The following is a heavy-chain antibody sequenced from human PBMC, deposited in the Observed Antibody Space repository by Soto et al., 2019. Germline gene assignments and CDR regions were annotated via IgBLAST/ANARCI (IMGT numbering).Heavy chain of an antibody. CDR1: GYTFTSYD. Sequence: APVKVSCKASGYTFTSYDINWVRQATGQGLEWMGWMNPNSGNTGYAQKFQGRVTMTRNTSISTAYMELSSLRSEDTAVYYCARGRMYSSSWYDFRGYYYGMDVWGQGTTVTSP. CDR3: ARGRMYSSSWYDFRGYYYGMDV. D-gene: IGHD6-13*01. V-gene: IGHV1-8*01. CDR2: MNPNSGNT. J-gene: IGHJ6*02.